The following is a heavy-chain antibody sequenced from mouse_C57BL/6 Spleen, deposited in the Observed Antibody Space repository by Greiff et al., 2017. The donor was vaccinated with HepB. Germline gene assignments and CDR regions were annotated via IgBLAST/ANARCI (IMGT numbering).Heavy chain of an antibody. CDR2: IYPRSGNT. CDR3: ARINYYAMDY. Sequence: VQLQQSGAELARPGASVKLSCKASGYTFTSYGISWVKQRTGKGLEWIGEIYPRSGNTYYNEKFKGKSTLTADKSSSTAYMELRSLTSEDSAVYFCARINYYAMDYWGQGTSVTVSS. V-gene: IGHV1-81*01. J-gene: IGHJ4*01. CDR1: GYTFTSYG.